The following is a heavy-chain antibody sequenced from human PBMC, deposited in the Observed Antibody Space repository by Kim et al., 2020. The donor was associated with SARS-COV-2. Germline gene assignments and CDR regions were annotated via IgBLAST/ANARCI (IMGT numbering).Heavy chain of an antibody. D-gene: IGHD2-8*01. CDR1: GYSFTNHA. Sequence: ASVKVSCRGSGYSFTNHAINWVRQAPGQGLEWMGWIDTSTGTPTYAQGFTGRFVFSLDTSVTTAYLQITSLKTEDTALYFCARDHCTNTSCFDPWGQGTLITLAS. CDR3: ARDHCTNTSCFDP. V-gene: IGHV7-4-1*02. J-gene: IGHJ5*02. CDR2: IDTSTGTP.